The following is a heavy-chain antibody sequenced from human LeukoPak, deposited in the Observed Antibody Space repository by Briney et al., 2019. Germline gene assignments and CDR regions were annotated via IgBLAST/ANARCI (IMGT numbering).Heavy chain of an antibody. CDR3: AREHRGYGDS. CDR2: ISYDGSDK. D-gene: IGHD5-12*01. V-gene: IGHV3-30-3*01. J-gene: IGHJ4*02. CDR1: GFTFCSHA. Sequence: PGGSLRLSCAASGFTFCSHAMHWVRQAPGKGLEWVAIISYDGSDKFYADSVKGRFTISRDNSKNTLYLQMNSLRAEDTAVYYCAREHRGYGDSWGQGTLVTVSS.